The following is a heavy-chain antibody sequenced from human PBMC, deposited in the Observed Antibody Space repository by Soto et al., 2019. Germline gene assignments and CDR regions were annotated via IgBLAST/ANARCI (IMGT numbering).Heavy chain of an antibody. CDR2: IIPIVGIA. J-gene: IGHJ6*02. V-gene: IGHV1-69*02. CDR3: ARVHGDHSYYYYGMDV. Sequence: QVQLVQSGAEVKKPGSSVKVSCKASGGTFSSYTISWVRQAPGQGLEWMGRIIPIVGIANYAQKFQGSVTITADKSTSTAYMELSSLRSEDTAVYYCARVHGDHSYYYYGMDVWGQGTTVTVSS. D-gene: IGHD4-17*01. CDR1: GGTFSSYT.